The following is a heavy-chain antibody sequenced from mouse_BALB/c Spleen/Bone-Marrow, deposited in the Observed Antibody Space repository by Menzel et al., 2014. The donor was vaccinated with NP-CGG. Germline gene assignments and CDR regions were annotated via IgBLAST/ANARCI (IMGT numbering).Heavy chain of an antibody. D-gene: IGHD2-3*01. CDR2: INSNGGST. J-gene: IGHJ4*01. CDR1: GFTFSSYG. V-gene: IGHV5-6-3*01. CDR3: ARERDGYFRDAMDY. Sequence: EVKVEESGGGLVQPGGSLKLSCAASGFTFSSYGMSWVRQTPDKRLELVATINSNGGSTYYPDSVKGRFTISRDNAKNTLYLRMSSLKSEDTAMYYCARERDGYFRDAMDYWGQGTSVTVSS.